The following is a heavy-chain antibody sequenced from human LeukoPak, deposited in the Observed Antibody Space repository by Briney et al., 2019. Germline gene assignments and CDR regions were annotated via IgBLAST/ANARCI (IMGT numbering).Heavy chain of an antibody. CDR1: GFTFSSFS. J-gene: IGHJ4*02. CDR3: ARYGYDSSGYTRGTDY. D-gene: IGHD3-22*01. CDR2: ISGSGGST. Sequence: PGGSLRLSCAASGFTFSSFSMTWVRQAPGKGLEWVSAISGSGGSTYYADSVKGRFTISRDNARNSLYLQMNSLRAEDTAVYYCARYGYDSSGYTRGTDYWGQGTLVTVSS. V-gene: IGHV3-23*01.